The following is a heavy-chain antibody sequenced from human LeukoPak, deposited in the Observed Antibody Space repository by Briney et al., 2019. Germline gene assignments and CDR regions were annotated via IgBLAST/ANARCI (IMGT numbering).Heavy chain of an antibody. CDR1: GGSISSSSYH. V-gene: IGHV4-39*01. CDR2: IFYSGST. Sequence: SETLSLTCTVSGGSISSSSYHWGWIRQPPGKGLEWIGSIFYSGSTDYSPSLKSRVTISVDTSRNQFSLVLSPATAADTAVYYCARPKGSPAAAGTDYYFDYWGQGTLVTV. D-gene: IGHD6-13*01. CDR3: ARPKGSPAAAGTDYYFDY. J-gene: IGHJ4*02.